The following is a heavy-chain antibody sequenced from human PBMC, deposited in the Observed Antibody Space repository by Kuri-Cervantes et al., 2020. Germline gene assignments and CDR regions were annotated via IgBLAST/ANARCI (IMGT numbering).Heavy chain of an antibody. J-gene: IGHJ4*02. CDR2: ISGSGGST. CDR1: GFTFSSYA. D-gene: IGHD5-18*01. CDR3: AKEAFGYSYALYFDY. Sequence: GGSLRLSCAASGFTFSSYAMHWVRQAPGKGLEWVSAISGSGGSTYYADSVKGRFTFSRDNSKNTLYLQMNSLRAEDTAVYYCAKEAFGYSYALYFDYWGQGTLVTVSS. V-gene: IGHV3-23*01.